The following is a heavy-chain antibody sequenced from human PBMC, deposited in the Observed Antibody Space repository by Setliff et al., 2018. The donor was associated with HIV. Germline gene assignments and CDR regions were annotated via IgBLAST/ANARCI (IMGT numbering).Heavy chain of an antibody. CDR1: GGSISSGGFY. J-gene: IGHJ4*02. D-gene: IGHD6-19*01. Sequence: SETLSLTCTVTGGSISSGGFYWTWIRQHPGKGLEWIGYIYNTGSTYHSPSLESRVTISIDTSKNQFSLKLSSVTAADTAVYFCAREGQWLDGFDYWGQGTLVTVSS. V-gene: IGHV4-31*03. CDR2: IYNTGST. CDR3: AREGQWLDGFDY.